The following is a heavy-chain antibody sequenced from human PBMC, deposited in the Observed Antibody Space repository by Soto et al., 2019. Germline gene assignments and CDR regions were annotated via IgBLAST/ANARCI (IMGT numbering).Heavy chain of an antibody. CDR3: AREESYCSGGSCYSGYFDP. Sequence: ASVKVSCKASGYTFTGYYMHWVRQAPGQGLEWMGWINPNSGGTNYAQKFQGWVTMTRDTSISTAYMELSRLRSDDTAVYYCAREESYCSGGSCYSGYFDPWGQGTLVTVSS. J-gene: IGHJ4*02. CDR2: INPNSGGT. V-gene: IGHV1-2*04. CDR1: GYTFTGYY. D-gene: IGHD2-15*01.